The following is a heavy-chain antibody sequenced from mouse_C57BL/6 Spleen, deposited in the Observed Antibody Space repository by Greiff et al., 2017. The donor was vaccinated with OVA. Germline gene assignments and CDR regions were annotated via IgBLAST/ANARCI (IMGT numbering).Heavy chain of an antibody. CDR1: GYTFTSYW. D-gene: IGHD3-3*01. CDR3: ARGGDYYAMDY. J-gene: IGHJ4*01. V-gene: IGHV1-64*01. Sequence: VQLQQPGAELVKPGASVKLSCKASGYTFTSYWMHWVKQRPGQGLEWIGMIHPNSGSINYNEKFQSKVTLAVDKSTSTAYMQRSSLTSEDSAVYYCARGGDYYAMDYWGQGTSVTVSS. CDR2: IHPNSGSI.